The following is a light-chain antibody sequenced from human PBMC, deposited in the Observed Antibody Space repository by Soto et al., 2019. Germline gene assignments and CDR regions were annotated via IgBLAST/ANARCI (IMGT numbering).Light chain of an antibody. CDR2: AAS. V-gene: IGKV1-39*01. Sequence: DIQMTQSPSSLSASVGDRVTITCRASESIANYLNWYQQKPGKAPNLLFYAASTLQTGVPSRFSGSGSGTDFTLTISSLQTEDFATYFCQQSYISPYTFGQGTKLDI. J-gene: IGKJ2*01. CDR1: ESIANY. CDR3: QQSYISPYT.